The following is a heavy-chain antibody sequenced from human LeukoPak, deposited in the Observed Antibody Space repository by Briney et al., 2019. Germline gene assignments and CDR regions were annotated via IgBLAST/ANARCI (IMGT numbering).Heavy chain of an antibody. V-gene: IGHV3-66*01. J-gene: IGHJ3*02. D-gene: IGHD4-17*01. CDR3: ARDTGTNYGVGSFDI. CDR2: IYSDGNT. CDR1: GITVRTNS. Sequence: GGSLRLSCSVSGITVRTNSMTWVRQAPGKGLEWVSVIYSDGNTYYADSVKGRFTISRDTSKNTLYLQMNSLRAEDTAVYYCARDTGTNYGVGSFDIWGQGTMVTVSS.